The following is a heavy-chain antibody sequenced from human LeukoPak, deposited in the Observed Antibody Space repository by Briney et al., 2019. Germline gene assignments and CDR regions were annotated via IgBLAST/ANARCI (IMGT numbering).Heavy chain of an antibody. CDR3: ARDRRYCSGGSCYYYYGMDV. CDR1: GGSISSYY. J-gene: IGHJ6*04. V-gene: IGHV4-59*01. D-gene: IGHD2-15*01. CDR2: IYYSGGT. Sequence: SETLSLTCTVSGGSISSYYWSWIRQPPGKGLEWIGYIYYSGGTNYNPSLKSRVTISVDTSKNQFSLKLSSVTAADTAVYYCARDRRYCSGGSCYYYYGMDVWGKGTTVTVSS.